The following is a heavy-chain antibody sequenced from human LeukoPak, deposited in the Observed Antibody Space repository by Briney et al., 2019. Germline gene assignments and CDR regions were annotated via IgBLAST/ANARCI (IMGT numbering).Heavy chain of an antibody. J-gene: IGHJ4*02. D-gene: IGHD5-18*01. CDR1: GGSISGYY. Sequence: SETPSLTCTVSGGSISGYYWSWIRQPPGKGLEWIGYIYYSGTTNYNPSLKSRVTISVDTSKNQFSLKLSSVTAADTAVYYCARVETAMVDFDYWGQGTLVTVSS. V-gene: IGHV4-59*01. CDR2: IYYSGTT. CDR3: ARVETAMVDFDY.